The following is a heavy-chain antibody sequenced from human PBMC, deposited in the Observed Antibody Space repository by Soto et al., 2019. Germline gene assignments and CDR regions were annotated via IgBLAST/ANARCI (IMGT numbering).Heavy chain of an antibody. D-gene: IGHD1-26*01. J-gene: IGHJ6*02. CDR1: GFTFSSYA. CDR3: ARDPGGQSYYYYGMDV. CDR2: VSDSGGTT. V-gene: IGHV3-23*01. Sequence: GGSLRLSCAASGFTFSSYAMNWVRQAPGKGLEWVSAVSDSGGTTYYADSVKGRFTISRDNSKNTLYLQMNSLRAEDTAVYYCARDPGGQSYYYYGMDVWGQGTTVTVSS.